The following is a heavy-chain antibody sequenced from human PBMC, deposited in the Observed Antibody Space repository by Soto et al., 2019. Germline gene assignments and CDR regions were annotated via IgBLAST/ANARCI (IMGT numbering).Heavy chain of an antibody. CDR1: GGTFSSYT. CDR2: IIPILGIA. D-gene: IGHD3-22*01. CDR3: ARATSGYPNNFDY. J-gene: IGHJ4*02. Sequence: GASVKVSCKASGGTFSSYTISWVRQAPGQGLEWMGRIIPILGIANYAQKFQGRVTITADKSTSTAYMELSSLRSEDTAVYYCARATSGYPNNFDYWGQGTLVTVSS. V-gene: IGHV1-69*02.